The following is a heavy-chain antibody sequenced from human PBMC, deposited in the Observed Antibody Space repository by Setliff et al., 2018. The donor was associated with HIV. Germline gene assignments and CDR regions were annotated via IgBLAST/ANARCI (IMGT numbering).Heavy chain of an antibody. V-gene: IGHV4-39*01. D-gene: IGHD2-21*01. CDR2: MYYNANT. CDR1: GDSISSGYYY. CDR3: ARHRSYPRVYFDH. Sequence: LTCTVSGDSISSGYYYWGWIRQPPGKELEWIGSMYYNANTYYNPSLKSRVTMSVDTSKNQFSLKLASVTAADTAFYYCARHRSYPRVYFDHWGLGTLVTVSS. J-gene: IGHJ4*02.